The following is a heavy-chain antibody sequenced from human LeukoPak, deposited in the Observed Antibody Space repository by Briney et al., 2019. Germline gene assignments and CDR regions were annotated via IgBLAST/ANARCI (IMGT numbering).Heavy chain of an antibody. CDR3: ARRGYYDSSGYTGD. J-gene: IGHJ4*02. CDR1: GGSISSSNW. D-gene: IGHD3-22*01. V-gene: IGHV4-4*02. CDR2: IYHSGRI. Sequence: SETLSLTCAVSGGSISSSNWWGWVRQPPGKGLEWIGEIYHSGRINYNPSLKSRVTISVDKSKNQFSLKLSSVTAADTAVYYCARRGYYDSSGYTGDWGQGTLVTVSS.